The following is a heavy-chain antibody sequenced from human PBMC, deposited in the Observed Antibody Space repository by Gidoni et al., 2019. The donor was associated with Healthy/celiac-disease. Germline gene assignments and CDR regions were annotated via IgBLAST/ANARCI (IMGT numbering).Heavy chain of an antibody. J-gene: IGHJ6*02. CDR3: ARDIRSQTPQPLSYYYYGMDV. D-gene: IGHD1-20*01. Sequence: QVQLVQSGAEVKKPGSSVKVSCKASGGTFSSYAISWVRQAPGQGLEWMGGIIPIFGTANYAQKFQGRVTITADESTSTAYMELSSLRSEDTAVYYCARDIRSQTPQPLSYYYYGMDVWGQGTTVTVSS. V-gene: IGHV1-69*01. CDR2: IIPIFGTA. CDR1: GGTFSSYA.